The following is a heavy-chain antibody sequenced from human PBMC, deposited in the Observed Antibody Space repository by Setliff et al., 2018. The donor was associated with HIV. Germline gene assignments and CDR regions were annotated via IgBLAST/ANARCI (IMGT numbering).Heavy chain of an antibody. D-gene: IGHD3-22*01. CDR3: ASGYQYDSSGYYYVTPIDY. CDR2: IHTTGTN. J-gene: IGHJ4*02. V-gene: IGHV4-61*09. Sequence: PSETLSLTCTVSGGSISSGSYYWSWIRQPAGEGLEWIGQIHTTGTNNCNPSLKSRVTMSVDTSKNQFSLKLSSVTAADTAVYYCASGYQYDSSGYYYVTPIDYWGQGTLVTVSS. CDR1: GGSISSGSYY.